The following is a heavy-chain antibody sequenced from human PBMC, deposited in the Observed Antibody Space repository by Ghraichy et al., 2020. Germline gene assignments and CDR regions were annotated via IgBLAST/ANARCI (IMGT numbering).Heavy chain of an antibody. J-gene: IGHJ3*02. D-gene: IGHD3-3*01. CDR1: GGSFSGYY. Sequence: SETLSLTCAVYGGSFSGYYWSWIRQPPGKGLEWIGEITHSGSTNYNPSLKSRVTISVDTSKNQLSLKLNSVTAADTAVYYCARGTPVLRFLEWLSSHDAFDIWGQGTMVTVSS. CDR3: ARGTPVLRFLEWLSSHDAFDI. CDR2: ITHSGST. V-gene: IGHV4-34*01.